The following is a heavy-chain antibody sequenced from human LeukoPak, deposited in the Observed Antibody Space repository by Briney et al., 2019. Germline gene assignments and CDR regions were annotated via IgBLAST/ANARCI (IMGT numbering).Heavy chain of an antibody. V-gene: IGHV3-21*01. CDR2: ISSSSSYI. D-gene: IGHD5-24*01. Sequence: GGSLGLSCAASGFTFSSYSMNWVRRAPGKGLEWVSSISSSSSYIYYADSVKGRFTISRDNAKNSLYLQMNSLRAEDTAVYYCARENDGDKGLDPWGQGTLVTVSS. CDR3: ARENDGDKGLDP. CDR1: GFTFSSYS. J-gene: IGHJ5*02.